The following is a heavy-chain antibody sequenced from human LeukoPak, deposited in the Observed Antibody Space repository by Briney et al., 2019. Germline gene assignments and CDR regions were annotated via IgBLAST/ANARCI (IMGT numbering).Heavy chain of an antibody. V-gene: IGHV3-30*02. J-gene: IGHJ4*02. D-gene: IGHD6-13*01. CDR1: GFTFSNYG. Sequence: GGSLRLSCAASGFTFSNYGMHWVRQAPGKGLEWVTFIRYDGNNKYYADSVKGRFTISRDNSKNTLYLQMNSLRAEDTAVYYCARDARSSSWFDIDYWGQGTLVTVSS. CDR2: IRYDGNNK. CDR3: ARDARSSSWFDIDY.